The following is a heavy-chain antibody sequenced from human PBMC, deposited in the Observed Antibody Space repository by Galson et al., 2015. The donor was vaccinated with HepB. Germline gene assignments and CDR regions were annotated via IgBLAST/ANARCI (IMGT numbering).Heavy chain of an antibody. D-gene: IGHD2-8*02. CDR1: GYTFSSYS. CDR3: ARGALVVVVNATQYNWFDP. V-gene: IGHV1-18*01. CDR2: ISPYNRDT. J-gene: IGHJ5*02. Sequence: SVKVSCKASGYTFSSYSITWVRQAPGQGLEWVGWISPYNRDTKYARKLQGRVTMTTDTSTNTAYMELRSLRSDDTAVYYCARGALVVVVNATQYNWFDPWAQGTPFTASS.